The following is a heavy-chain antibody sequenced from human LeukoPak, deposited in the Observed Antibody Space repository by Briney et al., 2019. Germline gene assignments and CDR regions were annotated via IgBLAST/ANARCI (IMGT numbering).Heavy chain of an antibody. Sequence: GGSLRLSCAASGFTFSSYGMHWVRQAPGKGLEWVAFIRYDGSNKYYADSVKGRFTISRDNSKNTLYLQMNSLRAEDTAVYYCAKDKRWELSHDAFDIWGQGTMVTVSS. CDR3: AKDKRWELSHDAFDI. CDR1: GFTFSSYG. D-gene: IGHD1-26*01. J-gene: IGHJ3*02. CDR2: IRYDGSNK. V-gene: IGHV3-30*02.